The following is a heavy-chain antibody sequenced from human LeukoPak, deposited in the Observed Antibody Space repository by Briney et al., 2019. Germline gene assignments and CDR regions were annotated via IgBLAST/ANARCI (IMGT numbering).Heavy chain of an antibody. CDR1: EFTFSNAW. V-gene: IGHV3-15*01. D-gene: IGHD2-21*02. J-gene: IGHJ4*02. CDR2: IKSKIDGGTT. Sequence: GGSLRLSCAASEFTFSNAWMSWVRQAPGKGLEWVGRIKSKIDGGTTDYAAPVKGRFTISRDDSKNTLYLQMNSLKTEDTAVYYCTTIVVVTAFADYWGQGTLVTVSS. CDR3: TTIVVVTAFADY.